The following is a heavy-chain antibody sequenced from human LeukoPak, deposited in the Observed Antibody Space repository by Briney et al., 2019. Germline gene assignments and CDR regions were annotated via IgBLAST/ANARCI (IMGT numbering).Heavy chain of an antibody. J-gene: IGHJ3*02. D-gene: IGHD2-8*01. V-gene: IGHV1-46*01. CDR2: INPSGGST. CDR3: ARTGVSDAFDI. CDR1: GYTFTSYY. Sequence: ASVKVSCKASGYTFTSYYMHWVRQAPGQGLEWMGIINPSGGSTSYAQKFQGRVTMTRDMSTSTVYMELSSLRSEDTAVYYCARTGVSDAFDIWGQGTMVTVSS.